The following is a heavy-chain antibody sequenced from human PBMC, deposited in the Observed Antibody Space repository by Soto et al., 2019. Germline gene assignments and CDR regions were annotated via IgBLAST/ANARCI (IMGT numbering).Heavy chain of an antibody. CDR2: ISAYNGNT. J-gene: IGHJ5*02. V-gene: IGHV1-18*01. CDR1: GYTFTSYG. Sequence: QVQLVQSGAEVKKPGASVKVSCKASGYTFTSYGISWVRQAPGQGLEWMGWISAYNGNTNYAQKLQGRVTMTTDTSTSTAYMELRSLRSDDTAVYYCASFGERLLWFDLNWFDPWGQGTLVTVSS. D-gene: IGHD3-10*01. CDR3: ASFGERLLWFDLNWFDP.